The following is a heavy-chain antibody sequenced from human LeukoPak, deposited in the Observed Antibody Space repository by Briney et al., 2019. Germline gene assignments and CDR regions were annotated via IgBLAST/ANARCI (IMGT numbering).Heavy chain of an antibody. J-gene: IGHJ4*02. Sequence: PSETLSLTCTVSGGSISGRYWSWIRQPPGKGLEWIGYIYYSGSTNYNPSLKSRVTISVDTSKNQFSLKLSSVTAADTAVYYCARDSPGGAPHCWGQGTLVTVSS. CDR3: ARDSPGGAPHC. D-gene: IGHD3-10*01. CDR2: IYYSGST. V-gene: IGHV4-59*11. CDR1: GGSISGRY.